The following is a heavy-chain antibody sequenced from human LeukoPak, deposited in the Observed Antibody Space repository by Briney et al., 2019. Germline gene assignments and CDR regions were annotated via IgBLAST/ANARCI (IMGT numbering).Heavy chain of an antibody. CDR1: GFTFSNAW. J-gene: IGHJ4*02. V-gene: IGHV3-15*01. Sequence: GGALRLSCAASGFTFSNAWMSSVRQAPGKGLEWVGRIKPKTDGGTADYAAPVKGRFTISRDDSKNTLYLQMNSLKTEDTAVYYCVKGYCSGGNCAQFGGWGQGTLVTVSS. CDR3: VKGYCSGGNCAQFGG. D-gene: IGHD2-15*01. CDR2: IKPKTDGGTA.